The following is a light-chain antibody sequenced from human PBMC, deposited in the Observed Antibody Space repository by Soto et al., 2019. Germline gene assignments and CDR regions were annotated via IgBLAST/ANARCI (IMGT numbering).Light chain of an antibody. Sequence: EIVWTQSPATLSLSPGERANISCRASQSVSSYLAWYQQKPCQAHRLLIYDASNRATGIPARFSGSGSGTDFTLTISSLEPEDFAVYYCQQRSNWPEWTFGQGTKVDIK. V-gene: IGKV3-11*01. J-gene: IGKJ1*01. CDR3: QQRSNWPEWT. CDR2: DAS. CDR1: QSVSSY.